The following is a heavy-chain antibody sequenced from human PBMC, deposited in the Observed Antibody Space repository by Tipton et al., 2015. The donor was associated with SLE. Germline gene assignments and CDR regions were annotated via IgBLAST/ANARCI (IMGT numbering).Heavy chain of an antibody. CDR3: ARIKEKVTIFGRGQGAFDI. CDR2: IYYSGNT. V-gene: IGHV4-31*03. CDR1: GGSISSADYY. Sequence: TLSLTCTVSGGSISSADYYWNWVRHHPGKGLEWIGYIYYSGNTYYNPSLKSRLTISLDTSKNHFSLRLTSVTAADTAVYYCARIKEKVTIFGRGQGAFDIWGQGTMVTVSS. J-gene: IGHJ3*02. D-gene: IGHD3-3*01.